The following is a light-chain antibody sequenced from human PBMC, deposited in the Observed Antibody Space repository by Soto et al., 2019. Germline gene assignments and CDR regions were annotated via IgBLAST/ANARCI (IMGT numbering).Light chain of an antibody. Sequence: QSALTQPASVSGSPGQSITISCTGTSSDLNDYNYVSWYQQHPGKAPKLIIYEVSNQPSGVSNRFSGSKSGNTASLTISGLQTEDEADYYCSSYTSTSTLGFGGGTKLTVL. CDR1: SSDLNDYNY. CDR2: EVS. V-gene: IGLV2-14*01. CDR3: SSYTSTSTLG. J-gene: IGLJ2*01.